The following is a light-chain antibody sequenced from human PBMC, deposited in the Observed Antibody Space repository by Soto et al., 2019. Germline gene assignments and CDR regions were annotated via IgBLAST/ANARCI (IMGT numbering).Light chain of an antibody. V-gene: IGLV2-14*01. J-gene: IGLJ1*01. CDR3: SSYSSSSTLV. CDR2: EVS. CDR1: SSDVGGYNY. Sequence: QSALTQPASVSGSPGQSITIACTVTSSDVGGYNYVSWFQQHPGKAPKLMIYEVSNRPSGVSNRFSASKSGNTASLTISGLQAEDEATYYFSSYSSSSTLVFGTGTKVTVL.